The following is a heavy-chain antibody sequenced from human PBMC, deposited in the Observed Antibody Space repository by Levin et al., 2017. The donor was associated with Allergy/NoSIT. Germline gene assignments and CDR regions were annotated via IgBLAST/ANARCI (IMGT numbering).Heavy chain of an antibody. CDR1: GGSITSGGHY. V-gene: IGHV4-31*03. CDR2: IYYSGRS. CDR3: ERERTQDPSFDY. J-gene: IGHJ4*02. Sequence: SETLSLTCNVSGGSITSGGHYWTWIRQHPGKGLEWIGYIYYSGRSVYNPSLKSRVTISVDTSKNQFSLNLTSVTAADTAVYYSERERTQDPSFDYWGQGALVTVSS.